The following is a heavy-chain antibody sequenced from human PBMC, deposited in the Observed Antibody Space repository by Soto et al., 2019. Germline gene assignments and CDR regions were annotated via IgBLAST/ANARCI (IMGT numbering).Heavy chain of an antibody. V-gene: IGHV3-30-3*01. CDR1: GFTFRSYA. CDR3: ARDNSSSWYGQTNWFDP. CDR2: ISYDGNNK. J-gene: IGHJ5*02. D-gene: IGHD6-13*01. Sequence: GGSLRLSCAASGFTFRSYAMHWVRQAPGKGLEWVAVISYDGNNKFYADSVKGRFTISRDSTKQTLYLQMNSLRPDDTAVYYCARDNSSSWYGQTNWFDPWGQGTLVTVSS.